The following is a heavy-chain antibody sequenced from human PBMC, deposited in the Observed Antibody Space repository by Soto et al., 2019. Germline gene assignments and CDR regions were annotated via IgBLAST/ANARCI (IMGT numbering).Heavy chain of an antibody. D-gene: IGHD6-13*01. CDR3: ARDAVAAAGSYNWFDP. V-gene: IGHV1-2*04. Sequence: ASVKVSCKASGYTFTGYYMHWVRQAPGQGLEWMGWINPNSGGTNYAQKFQGWVTMTRDTSISTAYMELSRLRSDDTAVYYCARDAVAAAGSYNWFDPWGQGTLVTVSS. CDR2: INPNSGGT. J-gene: IGHJ5*02. CDR1: GYTFTGYY.